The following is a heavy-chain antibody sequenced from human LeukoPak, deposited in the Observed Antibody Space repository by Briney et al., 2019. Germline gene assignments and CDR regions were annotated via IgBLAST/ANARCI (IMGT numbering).Heavy chain of an antibody. Sequence: ASVKVSCKASGYTFTSYGINWVRQAPGQGLEWMGWISGYNGNTKYAQKLQGRVTMTTDTSTSTVYMELSRLRSDDTAVYYCARGSNDWPDKDIWGQGTMVTVSS. CDR2: ISGYNGNT. V-gene: IGHV1-18*01. CDR1: GYTFTSYG. D-gene: IGHD3-9*01. J-gene: IGHJ3*02. CDR3: ARGSNDWPDKDI.